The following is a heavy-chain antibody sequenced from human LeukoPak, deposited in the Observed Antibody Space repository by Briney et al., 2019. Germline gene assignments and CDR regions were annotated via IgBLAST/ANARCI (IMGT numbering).Heavy chain of an antibody. CDR2: ISSSSSYI. CDR3: ARVWVKYMDV. J-gene: IGHJ6*03. Sequence: GGSLRLSCAASGFTFGGYSMNWVRHAPGKGMKRVSSISSSSSYISSADSVKGRFTVSRDNAKNSLYLQMNSLRAEDTAVYYCARVWVKYMDVWGKGTTVTVSS. CDR1: GFTFGGYS. D-gene: IGHD1-26*01. V-gene: IGHV3-21*01.